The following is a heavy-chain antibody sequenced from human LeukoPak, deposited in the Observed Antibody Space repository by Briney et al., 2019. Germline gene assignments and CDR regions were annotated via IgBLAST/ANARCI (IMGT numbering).Heavy chain of an antibody. CDR1: GFTFSSYW. CDR2: IKQDGSEK. CDR3: ARDLVVVVPAARRSELRDY. J-gene: IGHJ4*02. D-gene: IGHD2-2*01. Sequence: GGSLRLSCAASGFTFSSYWMSWVRQAPGKGLEWVANIKQDGSEKYYVDSVKGRFTISRDNAKNSLYLQMNSLRAEDTAVYYCARDLVVVVPAARRSELRDYWGQGTLVTVSS. V-gene: IGHV3-7*03.